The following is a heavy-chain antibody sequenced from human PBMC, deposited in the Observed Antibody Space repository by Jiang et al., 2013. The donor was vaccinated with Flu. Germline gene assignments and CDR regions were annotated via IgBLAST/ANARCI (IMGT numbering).Heavy chain of an antibody. CDR1: GGTFSSYA. V-gene: IGHV1-69*04. J-gene: IGHJ4*02. D-gene: IGHD1-26*01. CDR2: IIPILGIA. Sequence: SGAEVKKPGSSVKVSCKASGGTFSSYAISWVRQAPGQGLEWMGRIIPILGIANYAQKFQGRVTITADKSTSTAYMELSSLRSEDTAVYYCARDMDGGSYYYFDYWGQGTWSPSP. CDR3: ARDMDGGSYYYFDY.